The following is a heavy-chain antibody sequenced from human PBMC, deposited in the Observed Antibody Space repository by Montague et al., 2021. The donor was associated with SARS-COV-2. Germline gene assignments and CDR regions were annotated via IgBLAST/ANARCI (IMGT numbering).Heavy chain of an antibody. V-gene: IGHV5-51*01. J-gene: IGHJ5*02. CDR1: GYNFTRYW. CDR3: ARQPSNWYDP. Sequence: QSGAEVKLPGESLKISCKTSGYNFTRYWIGWVRQMPGKGLEWMGIINPGDSDTKYRPSFQGQVTISADKSIGTAYLQWSSLKTSDTAMYYCARQPSNWYDPWGQGTLVTVSS. CDR2: INPGDSDT.